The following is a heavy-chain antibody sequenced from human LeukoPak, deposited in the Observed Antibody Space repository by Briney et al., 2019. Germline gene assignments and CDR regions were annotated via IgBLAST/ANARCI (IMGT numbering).Heavy chain of an antibody. D-gene: IGHD6-13*01. CDR3: ARGVYIAAAQYGY. V-gene: IGHV4-34*01. Sequence: SETLSLTCAVYGGSFSGYYWSWIRQPPGKGLEWIGEVTHTGTTNYNPSLKSRVTISVGTSKNQFSLKLRSVTAADTAVCYCARGVYIAAAQYGYWGQGTLVTVSS. CDR2: VTHTGTT. CDR1: GGSFSGYY. J-gene: IGHJ4*02.